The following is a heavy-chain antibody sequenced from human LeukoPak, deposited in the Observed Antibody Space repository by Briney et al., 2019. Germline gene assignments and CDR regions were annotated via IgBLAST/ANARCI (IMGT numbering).Heavy chain of an antibody. CDR3: AKDLCDYGGLRPYFDY. CDR1: GFSFSSYG. J-gene: IGHJ4*02. CDR2: IRYDGSNK. V-gene: IGHV3-30*02. D-gene: IGHD4-23*01. Sequence: PGGSLRLSCAASGFSFSSYGMHWVRQAPGKGLEWVAFIRYDGSNKYYADSVKGRFTISRDNSKNTLYLQMNSLRGEDTAVYHCAKDLCDYGGLRPYFDYWGQGTLVTVSS.